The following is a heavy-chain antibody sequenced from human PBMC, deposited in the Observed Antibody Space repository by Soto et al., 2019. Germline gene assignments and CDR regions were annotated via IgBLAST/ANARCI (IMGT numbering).Heavy chain of an antibody. D-gene: IGHD1-7*01. CDR2: IIPIFGTA. CDR1: GGTFSSYA. J-gene: IGHJ5*02. CDR3: GRTLWTGTTPDNWFDP. V-gene: IGHV1-69*13. Sequence: SVKVSCKASGGTFSSYAISWVRQAPGQGLEWMGGIIPIFGTANYAQKFQGRVTITADESTSTAYMELSSLRSEDTAVYYCGRTLWTGTTPDNWFDPWGQGTLVTVSS.